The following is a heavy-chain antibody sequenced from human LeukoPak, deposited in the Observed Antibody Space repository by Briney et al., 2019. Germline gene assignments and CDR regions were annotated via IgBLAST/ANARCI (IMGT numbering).Heavy chain of an antibody. Sequence: PSETLSLTCTVSGGSISSGSYCWSWIRQPAGKGLEWLGHIYSSGSTNYNPSLKSRVTISVDTSKNQFSLKLGSVTAADTAVYYCARDTGIAAASVAFDIWSQGTMVTVSS. CDR2: IYSSGST. V-gene: IGHV4-61*09. D-gene: IGHD6-13*01. J-gene: IGHJ3*02. CDR1: GGSISSGSYC. CDR3: ARDTGIAAASVAFDI.